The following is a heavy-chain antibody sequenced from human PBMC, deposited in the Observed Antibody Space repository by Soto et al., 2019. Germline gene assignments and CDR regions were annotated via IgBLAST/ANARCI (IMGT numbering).Heavy chain of an antibody. CDR1: GFTFGSYW. CDR3: ARANIETGTLLSY. Sequence: GGSLRLSCAASGFTFGSYWMHWVRQVPGKGLVWVSRMNSDGSSTNYADSVKGRFTISRDNAKNTLYLQMNSLGAEDTAVYYCARANIETGTLLSYWGQGALVTVSS. D-gene: IGHD1-7*01. CDR2: MNSDGSST. V-gene: IGHV3-74*01. J-gene: IGHJ4*02.